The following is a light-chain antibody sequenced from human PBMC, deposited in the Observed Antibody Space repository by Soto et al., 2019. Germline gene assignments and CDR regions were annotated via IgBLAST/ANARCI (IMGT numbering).Light chain of an antibody. CDR3: SSYAGSNNLYVV. V-gene: IGLV2-8*01. CDR2: EVS. CDR1: SSDVGGYNY. J-gene: IGLJ2*01. Sequence: QSVLTQPPSASGSPGQSVTIPCTGTSSDVGGYNYVSWYQQHPGKAPKLMISEVSKRPSGVPDRFSGSKSGNTASLTVSGLQAEDEADYYCSSYAGSNNLYVVFGGGTKLTVL.